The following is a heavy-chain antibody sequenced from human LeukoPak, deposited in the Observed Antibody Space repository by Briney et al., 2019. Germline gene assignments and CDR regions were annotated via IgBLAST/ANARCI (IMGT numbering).Heavy chain of an antibody. D-gene: IGHD1-1*01. J-gene: IGHJ5*02. CDR2: ISGSGTST. Sequence: GGSLRLSCAASGFTFTTSAMNWVRQAPGKGLEWVSGISGSGTSTYYADSVKGRFTISRDNSKNTLYLQMNSLRAEDTAVYYCAKPSWNLESDWIGPWGQGTLVIVSS. CDR3: AKPSWNLESDWIGP. V-gene: IGHV3-23*01. CDR1: GFTFTTSA.